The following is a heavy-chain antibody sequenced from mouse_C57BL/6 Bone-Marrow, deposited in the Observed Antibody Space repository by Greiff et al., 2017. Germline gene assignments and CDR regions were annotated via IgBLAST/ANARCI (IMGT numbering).Heavy chain of an antibody. CDR2: FNPYNGGT. CDR1: GYTFTDYY. D-gene: IGHD2-4*01. CDR3: ARVTFYDYDWFAY. Sequence: VQLQQSGPVLVKPGASVKMSCKASGYTFTDYYMNWVKQSHGKSLEWIGVFNPYNGGTSYNQKFKGKATLTVDKSSSTAYMELNSLTSEDSAVYYCARVTFYDYDWFAYWGQGTLVTVSA. V-gene: IGHV1-19*01. J-gene: IGHJ3*01.